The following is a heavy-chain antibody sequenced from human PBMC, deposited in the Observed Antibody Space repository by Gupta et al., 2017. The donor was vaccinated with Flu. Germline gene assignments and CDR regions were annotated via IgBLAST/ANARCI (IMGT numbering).Heavy chain of an antibody. V-gene: IGHV3-23*01. CDR2: LSGSGSST. Sequence: SNFAISWVRQAPGKGLEWVSALSGSGSSTYYADAVRGRFTISRDNSKNTLYLQMSSLRAEDTAGYYCAKDKGFGGANYGDYWGQGTLVTVSS. D-gene: IGHD3-10*01. CDR3: AKDKGFGGANYGDY. CDR1: SNFA. J-gene: IGHJ4*02.